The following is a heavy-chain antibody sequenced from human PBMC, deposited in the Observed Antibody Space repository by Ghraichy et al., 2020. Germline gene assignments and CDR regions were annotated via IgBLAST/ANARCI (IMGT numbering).Heavy chain of an antibody. CDR2: VSYDGSNK. CDR3: SKAQYTSSRNAPDV. Sequence: LTCEASGFTFSNYAMHWVRQAPGKGLEWVAVVSYDGSNKKYGDSVKGRFTISRDNSRNTVYLEMKSLRVEDTALYHCSKAQYTSSRNAPDVWGQGTMVTVSS. D-gene: IGHD2-2*01. V-gene: IGHV3-30*18. CDR1: GFTFSNYA. J-gene: IGHJ3*01.